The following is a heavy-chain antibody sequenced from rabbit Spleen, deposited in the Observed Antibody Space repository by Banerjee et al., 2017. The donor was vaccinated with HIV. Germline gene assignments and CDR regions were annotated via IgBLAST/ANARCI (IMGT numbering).Heavy chain of an antibody. CDR2: IYAGSFGST. CDR1: GFSFSSSYY. D-gene: IGHD2-1*01. V-gene: IGHV1S40*01. Sequence: QSLEESGGDLVKPEGSLTLTCTASGFSFSSSYYICWVRQAPGKGLEWIACIYAGSFGSTVYASWAKGRFTISKTSSTTVTLQMTSLTAADTATYFCARGSATMTMVITGYYFDLWGPGTLVTVS. J-gene: IGHJ4*01. CDR3: ARGSATMTMVITGYYFDL.